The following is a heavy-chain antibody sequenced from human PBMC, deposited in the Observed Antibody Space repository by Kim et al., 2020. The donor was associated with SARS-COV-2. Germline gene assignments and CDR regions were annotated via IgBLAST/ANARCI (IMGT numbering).Heavy chain of an antibody. D-gene: IGHD3-22*01. CDR1: GFTFSSYS. CDR2: ISSSSSYI. V-gene: IGHV3-21*01. CDR3: ARVITMIVVVGSDAIDI. Sequence: GGSLRLSCAASGFTFSSYSMNWVRQAPGKGLEWVSSISSSSSYIYYADSVKGRFTISRDNAKNSLYLQMNSLRAEDTAVYYCARVITMIVVVGSDAIDIWGQGTMVTVSS. J-gene: IGHJ3*02.